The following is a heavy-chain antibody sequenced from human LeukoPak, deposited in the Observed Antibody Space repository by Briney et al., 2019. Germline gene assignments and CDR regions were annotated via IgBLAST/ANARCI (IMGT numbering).Heavy chain of an antibody. J-gene: IGHJ4*02. Sequence: SETLSLTCTVSGVSMSAYQGSGVRQSPGKGLEWIGCINTKGETSYNPSLKSRVTTSVDTSKSQFSLRLTSVPAADTAVYYCATSNDAKIAPFDHWGQGAPVTVSS. CDR3: ATSNDAKIAPFDH. CDR1: GVSMSAYQ. V-gene: IGHV4-4*09. D-gene: IGHD2-21*01. CDR2: INTKGET.